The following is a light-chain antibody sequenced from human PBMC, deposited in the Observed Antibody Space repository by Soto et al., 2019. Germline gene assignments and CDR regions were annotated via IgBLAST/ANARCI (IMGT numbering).Light chain of an antibody. CDR3: QSYDSGLIGYV. CDR2: GSK. J-gene: IGLJ1*01. Sequence: QSVLTQPPSVSGAPGQRVTISCAGSNSNIGAGYDVHWYQHLSGGAPKLLIYGSKYRPSGVPDRFSGSKSGTSASLAITALQAEDEADYYCQSYDSGLIGYVFGTGTKLTVL. CDR1: NSNIGAGYD. V-gene: IGLV1-40*01.